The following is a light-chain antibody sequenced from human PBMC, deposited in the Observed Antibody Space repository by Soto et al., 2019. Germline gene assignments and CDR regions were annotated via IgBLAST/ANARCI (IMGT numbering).Light chain of an antibody. CDR1: QGIRND. Sequence: ALQMTQSPSSLSASVGDRVTITCRASQGIRNDLDWFQQKPGKAPKLLIYAASNLQSGVPARFSGSGSGTDFTITISSLQPEDFATYYCLQKDFYPFAFGARTKVDI. J-gene: IGKJ3*01. CDR2: AAS. CDR3: LQKDFYPFA. V-gene: IGKV1-6*01.